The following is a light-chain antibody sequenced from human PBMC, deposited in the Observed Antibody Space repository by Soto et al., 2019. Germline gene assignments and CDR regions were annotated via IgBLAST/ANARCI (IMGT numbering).Light chain of an antibody. CDR2: DVS. CDR3: SSYTSSSTLV. CDR1: SSEVGGYNY. Sequence: QSALTQPASVSGSPGQSITISCTGTSSEVGGYNYVSWYQQHPGKAPKLMIYDVSNRPSGVSNRFSGSKSGNTASLTISGLQDEDEADYYFSSYTSSSTLVFGGGTKLTVL. J-gene: IGLJ2*01. V-gene: IGLV2-14*01.